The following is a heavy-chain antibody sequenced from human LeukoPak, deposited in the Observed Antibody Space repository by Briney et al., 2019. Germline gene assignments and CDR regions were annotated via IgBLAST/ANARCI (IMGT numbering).Heavy chain of an antibody. J-gene: IGHJ4*02. D-gene: IGHD6-13*01. CDR3: ARDLRGSSSWYDY. CDR1: GGTFSSYA. Sequence: SVKVSCKASGGTFSSYAISWVRQAPGQGLEWMGGIIPIFGTANYAQKFQGRVTITADKSTNTAYMELSSLRSEDTAVFYCARDLRGSSSWYDYWGQGTLVTVSS. CDR2: IIPIFGTA. V-gene: IGHV1-69*06.